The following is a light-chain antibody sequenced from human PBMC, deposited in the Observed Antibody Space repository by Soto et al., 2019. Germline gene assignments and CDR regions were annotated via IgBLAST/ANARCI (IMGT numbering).Light chain of an antibody. J-gene: IGKJ1*01. CDR2: WAS. CDR1: QIVFFTSNDKNF. Sequence: DIVMTQSPNSLPLSFGERATITCMSSQIVFFTSNDKNFLAWYQHKAGQPPKLLVNWASSREVGVPDRFSGSWCGTHFTLTISSLQAEDVAMYYCQQYYKTPTFGRGTKVDIK. CDR3: QQYYKTPT. V-gene: IGKV4-1*01.